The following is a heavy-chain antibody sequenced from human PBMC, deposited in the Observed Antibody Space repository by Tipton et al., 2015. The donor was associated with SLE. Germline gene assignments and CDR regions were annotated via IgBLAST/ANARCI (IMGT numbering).Heavy chain of an antibody. J-gene: IGHJ4*02. D-gene: IGHD6-13*01. CDR3: ARDGSRIAAAGYDY. V-gene: IGHV4-4*07. CDR2: IDTSGST. Sequence: TLSLTCTVSGGSISSYYWSWIRQPAGKGLEWIGRIDTSGSTNYNPSLKSRVTISVDTSKNQFSLKLSSVTAADTAVYYCARDGSRIAAAGYDYWGQGTLVTVSS. CDR1: GGSISSYY.